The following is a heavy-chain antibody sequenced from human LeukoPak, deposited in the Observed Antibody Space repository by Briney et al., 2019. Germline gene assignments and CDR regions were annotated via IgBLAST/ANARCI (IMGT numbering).Heavy chain of an antibody. CDR1: GYTFTGYY. Sequence: ASVKVSCKASGYTFTGYYMHWVRQAPGQGLEWMGRINPKSGGTNYAKKFQGRVTMTRDTSISTAYMELSRLTSDDTAVYYCARGGVTSYYYYGMDVWGQGTTVTVSS. CDR3: ARGGVTSYYYYGMDV. V-gene: IGHV1-2*06. D-gene: IGHD4-17*01. CDR2: INPKSGGT. J-gene: IGHJ6*02.